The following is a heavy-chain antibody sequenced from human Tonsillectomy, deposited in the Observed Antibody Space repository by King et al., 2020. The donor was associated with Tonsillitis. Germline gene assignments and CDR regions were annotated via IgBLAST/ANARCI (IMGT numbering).Heavy chain of an antibody. CDR3: ARRVSAGVVVNANQADYGRDV. J-gene: IGHJ6*02. V-gene: IGHV4-34*01. CDR1: GGSFSGYY. CDR2: INHSGST. D-gene: IGHD2-21*01. Sequence: VQLQQWGAGLLKPSETLSLTCAVYGGSFSGYYWSWIRQPPGKGLEWIGEINHSGSTNYNPSLKSRVTMSVDTSKNQFSLKLSSVTAADAAVYYCARRVSAGVVVNANQADYGRDVGGQGTTGTVS.